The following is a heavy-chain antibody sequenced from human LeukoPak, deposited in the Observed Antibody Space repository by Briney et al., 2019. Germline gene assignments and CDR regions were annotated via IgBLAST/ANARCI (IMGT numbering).Heavy chain of an antibody. D-gene: IGHD3-10*01. CDR3: PIWFGELDDAFDI. CDR1: GYSFTSYW. J-gene: IGHJ3*02. V-gene: IGHV5-51*01. Sequence: GESLKISCKGSGYSFTSYWIGWVRQMPGKGLEWMGIIYPGDSDTRYSPSFQGQVTISADKSISTAYLQWSSLKASDTAMYYCPIWFGELDDAFDIWGQGTMVTVSS. CDR2: IYPGDSDT.